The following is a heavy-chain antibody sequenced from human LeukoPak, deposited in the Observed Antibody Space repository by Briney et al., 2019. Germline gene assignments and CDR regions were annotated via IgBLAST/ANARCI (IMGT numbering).Heavy chain of an antibody. CDR1: GGSISSGGYY. V-gene: IGHV4-61*08. Sequence: PSQTLSLTCTVSGGSISSGGYYWSWIRQPPGKGLEWIGYIYYSGSTNYNPSLKSRVTISVDTSKNQFSLKLSSVTAADTAVYYCAREDSGYDAFDIWGQGTMVTVSS. CDR2: IYYSGST. J-gene: IGHJ3*02. CDR3: AREDSGYDAFDI. D-gene: IGHD5-12*01.